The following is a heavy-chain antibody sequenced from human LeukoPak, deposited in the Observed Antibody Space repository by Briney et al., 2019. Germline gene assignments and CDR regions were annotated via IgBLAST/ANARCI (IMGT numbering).Heavy chain of an antibody. V-gene: IGHV3-53*01. CDR3: ARAVGFLRVGWFDP. CDR1: GFTVSSNY. J-gene: IGHJ5*02. D-gene: IGHD2-21*01. Sequence: GGSLRLSCAASGFTVSSNYMSWVRQAPGKGLEWVSVIYSGGSTYYADSVKGRFTISRDNSKNTLYLQMNSLRAEDTAVYYCARAVGFLRVGWFDPWGQGTLVTVSS. CDR2: IYSGGST.